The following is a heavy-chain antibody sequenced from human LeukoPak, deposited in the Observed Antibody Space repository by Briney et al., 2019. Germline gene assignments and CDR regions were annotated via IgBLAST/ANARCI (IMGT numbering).Heavy chain of an antibody. CDR1: GFTFTNHW. CDR2: IREDGGHT. V-gene: IGHV3-7*01. CDR3: ARDSADCSGGSCYSKFDY. J-gene: IGHJ4*02. D-gene: IGHD2-15*01. Sequence: PGGSLRLSCVTSGFTFTNHWMSWVRQAPGKGLEWVANIREDGGHTNYVDSVKGRFTISRDNAKNSLFLQMDGLRVDDTAVYYCARDSADCSGGSCYSKFDYWGQGTLVTVSS.